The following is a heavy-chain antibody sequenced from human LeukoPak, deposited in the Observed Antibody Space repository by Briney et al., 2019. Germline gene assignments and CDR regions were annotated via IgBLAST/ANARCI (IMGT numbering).Heavy chain of an antibody. CDR1: GYSISSGYY. Sequence: SETLSLTCAVSGYSISSGYYWGWIRQPPGKGLEWIGSIYHSGSTYYNSSLKRRVTISVDTSNNHFSLKLSSVAAADTAVYYCARPRFLEWLFFDYWGQGTLVTVSS. D-gene: IGHD3-3*01. CDR3: ARPRFLEWLFFDY. J-gene: IGHJ4*02. CDR2: IYHSGST. V-gene: IGHV4-38-2*01.